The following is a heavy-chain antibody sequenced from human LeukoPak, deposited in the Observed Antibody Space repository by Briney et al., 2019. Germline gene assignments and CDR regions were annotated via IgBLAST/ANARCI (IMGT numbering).Heavy chain of an antibody. J-gene: IGHJ6*03. CDR1: GGTFSSYA. CDR2: IIPIFGTA. V-gene: IGHV1-69*13. Sequence: GASVKVSCKASGGTFSSYAISWVRQAPGQGLEWVGGIIPIFGTANYAQKFQGRVTITADESTSTAYMELSILRSEDTALYYCARSGRQDRYYYYMDLWGKGTTVTVCS. CDR3: ARSGRQDRYYYYMDL.